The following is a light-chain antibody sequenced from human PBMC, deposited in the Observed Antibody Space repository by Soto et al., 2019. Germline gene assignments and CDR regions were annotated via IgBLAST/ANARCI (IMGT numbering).Light chain of an antibody. V-gene: IGKV4-1*01. CDR3: QQYYSTPYT. CDR2: WAS. CDR1: LSVLYSSNNKNY. J-gene: IGKJ2*01. Sequence: DIVMTQSPDSLAVSLGERATINCKSSLSVLYSSNNKNYLAWYQQKPGQPPKLLIYWASTRESGVPDRFSGSGSGTDFTLTISSLQAEDVAVYYCQQYYSTPYTFGQGTKLETK.